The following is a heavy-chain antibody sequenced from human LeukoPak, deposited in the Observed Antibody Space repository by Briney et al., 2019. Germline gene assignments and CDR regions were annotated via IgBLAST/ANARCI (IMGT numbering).Heavy chain of an antibody. CDR1: GFTFSSYW. V-gene: IGHV3-7*01. CDR2: IKQDGSEK. Sequence: PGGSLRLSCAASGFTFSSYWMSWVRQAPGKGLEWVANIKQDGSEKYYVDSVKGRFTISRDNAKNSLYLQMNSLRAEDTAVYYCARVQVDYDFWSGYYPTHSFDYWGQGTLVTVSS. CDR3: ARVQVDYDFWSGYYPTHSFDY. D-gene: IGHD3-3*01. J-gene: IGHJ4*02.